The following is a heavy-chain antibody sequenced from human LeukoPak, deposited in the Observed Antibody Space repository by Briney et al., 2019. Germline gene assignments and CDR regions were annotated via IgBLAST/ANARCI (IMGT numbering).Heavy chain of an antibody. CDR1: GFSFSSYD. Sequence: GGSLRLSCAASGFSFSSYDMSWVRQAPGKGLEWVSGISGSGDSTYYADSVKGRFTISRDNSKNTLYLQMNSLRVEDTAAYYCAKVRAPSGWFNSDYWGQGTLVTVSS. D-gene: IGHD6-19*01. CDR3: AKVRAPSGWFNSDY. V-gene: IGHV3-23*01. J-gene: IGHJ4*02. CDR2: ISGSGDST.